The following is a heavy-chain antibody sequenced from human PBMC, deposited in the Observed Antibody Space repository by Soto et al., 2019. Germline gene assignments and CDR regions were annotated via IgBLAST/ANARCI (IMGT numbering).Heavy chain of an antibody. J-gene: IGHJ4*02. D-gene: IGHD1-1*01. V-gene: IGHV3-11*01. CDR3: TSNEAPGY. CDR1: GFTFSNYY. Sequence: GGSLRLSCAASGFTFSNYYISWVRQAPWQGLQWVSYISPSGSTIHYADSVKGRFTISRDNTKNSLFLQMNSLRAEDTAVYYGTSNEAPGYWGQGNLVTVSS. CDR2: ISPSGSTI.